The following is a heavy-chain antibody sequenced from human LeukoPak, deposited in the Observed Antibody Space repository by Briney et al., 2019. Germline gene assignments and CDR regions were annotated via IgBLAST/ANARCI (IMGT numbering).Heavy chain of an antibody. CDR1: GLTFRNYA. D-gene: IGHD4-17*01. Sequence: GGSLRLSCAASGLTFRNYALTWVRQAPGRGLEWVSGITGGGVGTSYADSVKGRFTVYRDNSKNTLYLQMNSLRAGDTAVYYCAKDPNGDYVGAFDSWGQGTLVTVSS. CDR3: AKDPNGDYVGAFDS. V-gene: IGHV3-23*01. CDR2: ITGGGVGT. J-gene: IGHJ3*01.